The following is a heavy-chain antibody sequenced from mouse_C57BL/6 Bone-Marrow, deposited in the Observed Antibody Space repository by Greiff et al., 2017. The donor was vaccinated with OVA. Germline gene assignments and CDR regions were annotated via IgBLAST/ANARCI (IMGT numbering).Heavy chain of an antibody. Sequence: VKLVESGPGLVAPSQSLSITCTVSGFSLTSYGVHWVRQPPGKGLEWLVVIWSDGSTTYNSALKSRLSISKDNSKSQVFLKMNSLQTDDTAMYYCARQVYYYGSSYEDYAMDYWGQGTSVTVSS. CDR2: IWSDGST. V-gene: IGHV2-6-1*01. CDR3: ARQVYYYGSSYEDYAMDY. CDR1: GFSLTSYG. J-gene: IGHJ4*01. D-gene: IGHD1-1*01.